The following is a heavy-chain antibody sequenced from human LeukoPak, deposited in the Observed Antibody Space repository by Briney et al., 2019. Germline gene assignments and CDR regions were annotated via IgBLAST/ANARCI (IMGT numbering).Heavy chain of an antibody. J-gene: IGHJ2*01. CDR2: ISYDGSNK. CDR1: GFTFTNYG. V-gene: IGHV3-30*18. CDR3: AKGSRDFDL. Sequence: GGSLRLSCAASGFTFTNYGMHWVRQAPGKGLEWVAVISYDGSNKYYADSVKGRFTISRDNSKNTLYLQMNSLRAEDTAVYYCAKGSRDFDLWGRGTLVTVS.